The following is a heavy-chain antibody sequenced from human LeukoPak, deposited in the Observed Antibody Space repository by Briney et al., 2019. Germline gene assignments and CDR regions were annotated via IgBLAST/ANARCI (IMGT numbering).Heavy chain of an antibody. D-gene: IGHD6-19*01. CDR1: GFTFSNYG. V-gene: IGHV3-23*01. CDR3: AKEAVARYYYYYYMDV. CDR2: ISGSGGTT. J-gene: IGHJ6*03. Sequence: GGTLRLSCAASGFTFSNYGMSWVRQAPGKGLEWVSAISGSGGTTYYADSVKGRFTISRDNSKNTLYLQMNSLRAEDTAVYYCAKEAVARYYYYYYMDVWGKGTTVTVSS.